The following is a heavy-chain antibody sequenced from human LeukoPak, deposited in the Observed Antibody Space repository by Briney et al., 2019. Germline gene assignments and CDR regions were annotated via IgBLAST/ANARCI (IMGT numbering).Heavy chain of an antibody. J-gene: IGHJ1*01. D-gene: IGHD2-21*02. CDR2: INPDGRDT. V-gene: IGHV3-7*01. Sequence: GGSLRLSCAASGFTYTTYWMNWVRQAPGKGLEWVAHINPDGRDTYYVDSVKGRFTISRDNAQNSMYLQMNSLRVEDTAVYYCTSWGDTTAEYFQRWGQGTLVTVSS. CDR1: GFTYTTYW. CDR3: TSWGDTTAEYFQR.